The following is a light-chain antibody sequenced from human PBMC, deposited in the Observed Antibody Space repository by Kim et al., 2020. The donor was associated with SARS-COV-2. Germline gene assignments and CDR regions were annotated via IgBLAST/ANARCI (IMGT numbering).Light chain of an antibody. V-gene: IGKV3-20*01. J-gene: IGKJ2*04. CDR1: QSVSSSY. Sequence: EIVLTQSPGTLSLSPGERAPLSCRASQSVSSSYLAWYQQKPGQAPRLLIYGASSRATGIPDRFSGSGSGTDFTLTISRLEPEDFAVYYCQQYGSSPGSFGQETKLEI. CDR3: QQYGSSPGS. CDR2: GAS.